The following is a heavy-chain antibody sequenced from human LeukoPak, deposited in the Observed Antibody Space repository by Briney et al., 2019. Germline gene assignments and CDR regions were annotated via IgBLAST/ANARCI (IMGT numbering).Heavy chain of an antibody. D-gene: IGHD3-10*01. J-gene: IGHJ6*02. CDR1: GGSLSSDY. V-gene: IGHV4-59*12. CDR3: ARVPPSYYYGSGSSRYYYGMDV. Sequence: SETLSLTCTVSGGSLSSDYWSWIRQPPGKGLEWIGYIYYSGSTDYNPSLKSRVTMSLDTSKNQFSLKLSSVTAADTAVYYCARVPPSYYYGSGSSRYYYGMDVWGQGTTVTVSS. CDR2: IYYSGST.